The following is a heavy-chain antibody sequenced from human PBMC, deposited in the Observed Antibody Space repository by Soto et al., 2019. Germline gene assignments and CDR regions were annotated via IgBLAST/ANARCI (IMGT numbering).Heavy chain of an antibody. V-gene: IGHV1-3*01. CDR3: ARGRGVIRNCYGMDV. D-gene: IGHD3-10*01. Sequence: QVQLVQSGAEVKKPGASVKISCEASGYTFTNFSIHWVRQAPGQRLEWMGWINAGSGYTKYSRRFQDRLIITRDRSASTAYMELSPLRSEDTARFYCARGRGVIRNCYGMDVWGQGTTVTVSS. CDR1: GYTFTNFS. J-gene: IGHJ6*02. CDR2: INAGSGYT.